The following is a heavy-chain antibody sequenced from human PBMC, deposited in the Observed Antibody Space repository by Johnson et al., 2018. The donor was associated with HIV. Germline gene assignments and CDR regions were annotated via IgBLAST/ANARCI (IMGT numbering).Heavy chain of an antibody. V-gene: IGHV3-11*04. J-gene: IGHJ3*02. D-gene: IGHD6-19*01. CDR2: ITSTGITV. CDR3: ARDRPTGLIAVAGRNAFDI. CDR1: GFTFSDYY. Sequence: QMLLVESGGGLVKPGGSLRLSCAASGFTFSDYYMSWIRQAPGKGLEWVSYITSTGITVYYAASVKGRFTISRDNSKNKLYLQMNSLRAEDTAVYYCARDRPTGLIAVAGRNAFDIWGQGTMVTVSS.